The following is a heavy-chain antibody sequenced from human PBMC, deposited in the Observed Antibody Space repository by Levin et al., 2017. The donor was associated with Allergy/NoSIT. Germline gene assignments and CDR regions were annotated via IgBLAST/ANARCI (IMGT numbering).Heavy chain of an antibody. D-gene: IGHD3-16*01. CDR1: GFTFSTYG. Sequence: SLKISCAGSGFTFSTYGMNWVRQAAGKGLEWVAGIWFDGSKEYYGDSVKGRFTISRDNSKNTLYLQMNSLRAEDTAVYYCAKGGFDAFDIWGQGTMVTVSS. CDR3: AKGGFDAFDI. J-gene: IGHJ3*02. CDR2: IWFDGSKE. V-gene: IGHV3-30*18.